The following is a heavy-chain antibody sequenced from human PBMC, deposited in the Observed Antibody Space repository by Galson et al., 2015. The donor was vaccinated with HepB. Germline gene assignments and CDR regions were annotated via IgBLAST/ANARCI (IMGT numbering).Heavy chain of an antibody. CDR1: GGSISSSSYY. CDR2: IYYSGST. CDR3: AREGPRVYSRIDY. J-gene: IGHJ4*02. V-gene: IGHV4-39*01. D-gene: IGHD6-13*01. Sequence: LSLTCTVSGGSISSSSYYWGWIRQPPGKGLEWIGSIYYSGSTYYNPSLKSRVTISVDTSKNQFSLKLSSVTAADTAVYYCAREGPRVYSRIDYWGQGTLVTVSS.